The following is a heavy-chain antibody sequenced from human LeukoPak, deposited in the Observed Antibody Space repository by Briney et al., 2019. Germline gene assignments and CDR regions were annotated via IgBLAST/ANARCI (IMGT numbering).Heavy chain of an antibody. Sequence: PGGSLRLSCEASGFTFSSYEMNWVRQAPGKGLEWISYISSGGMTIYYADSVRRRFTVSRDNTKNSLFLQMNSLRAEDTAVYFCARDDYDIVTGYYSMYSYGVDVWGQGTAVTVSS. CDR1: GFTFSSYE. J-gene: IGHJ6*02. CDR2: ISSGGMTI. CDR3: ARDDYDIVTGYYSMYSYGVDV. V-gene: IGHV3-48*03. D-gene: IGHD3-9*01.